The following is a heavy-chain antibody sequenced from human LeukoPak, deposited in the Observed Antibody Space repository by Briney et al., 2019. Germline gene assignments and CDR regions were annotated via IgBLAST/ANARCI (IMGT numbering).Heavy chain of an antibody. Sequence: SETLSLTCAVYGGSFSGDHWSWIRQPPGKGLEWIGEINHSGGTSYNPSLKSRVTISAGTSKNQFSLKVTSVTAADTAVYYCAGGGRGARLQSWGQGTPVTVSS. CDR3: AGGGRGARLQS. D-gene: IGHD6-6*01. CDR2: INHSGGT. J-gene: IGHJ4*02. CDR1: GGSFSGDH. V-gene: IGHV4-34*01.